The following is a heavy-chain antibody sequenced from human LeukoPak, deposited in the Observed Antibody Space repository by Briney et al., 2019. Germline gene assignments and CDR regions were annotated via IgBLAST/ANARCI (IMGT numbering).Heavy chain of an antibody. Sequence: GGSLRLSCAASGFTFSSYNMNWVRQALGKGLEWVSSISSSSSYIYYADSVRGRFTISRDNAQNSLYLQMNSLRAEDTALYYCVRSNDFDIWGPGTMVIVSS. J-gene: IGHJ3*02. V-gene: IGHV3-21*04. CDR3: VRSNDFDI. CDR2: ISSSSSYI. CDR1: GFTFSSYN.